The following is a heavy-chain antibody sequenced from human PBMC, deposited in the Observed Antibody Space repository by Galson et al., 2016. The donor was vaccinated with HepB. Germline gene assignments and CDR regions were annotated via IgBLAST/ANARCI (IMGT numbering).Heavy chain of an antibody. J-gene: IGHJ6*02. CDR1: GDSVSSNSYY. Sequence: ETLSLTCTVSGDSVSSNSYYWSWIRQPPGKGLEWIGYTSHSGGTHYSPPPKSRATISVHTSKNLFSLKLTSMTAADTAIYYCAKEGSLYFYDTGLDVWGQGATVTVSS. CDR3: AKEGSLYFYDTGLDV. CDR2: TSHSGGT. D-gene: IGHD3-22*01. V-gene: IGHV4-61*03.